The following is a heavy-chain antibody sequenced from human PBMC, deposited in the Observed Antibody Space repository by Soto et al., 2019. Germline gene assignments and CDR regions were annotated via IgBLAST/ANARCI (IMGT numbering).Heavy chain of an antibody. V-gene: IGHV1-3*01. CDR3: ARDRRRFGGWLYWYFDL. Sequence: QVQLVQSGAEVKKPGASVKVSCKASGYTFTSYAMHWVRQAPGQRLEWMGWINAGNGNTKYSQKFQGRVTITRDTSASTAYMELSSLRSEDTAVYYCARDRRRFGGWLYWYFDLWGRGTLVTVSS. J-gene: IGHJ2*01. CDR2: INAGNGNT. CDR1: GYTFTSYA. D-gene: IGHD6-19*01.